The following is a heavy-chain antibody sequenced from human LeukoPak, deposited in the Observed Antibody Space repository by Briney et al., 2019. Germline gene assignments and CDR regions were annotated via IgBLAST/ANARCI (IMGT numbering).Heavy chain of an antibody. V-gene: IGHV3-23*01. D-gene: IGHD1-26*01. CDR3: AKSRGESRGASNY. Sequence: PGVSLRLSCAASGFTFSSYAMNWVRQARGKGLEWVSFISGSGDTTYYADSVKGRFTISRDSSKNTLYLQMNSLRAEDTAVYYCAKSRGESRGASNYWGQGTLVTVSS. J-gene: IGHJ4*02. CDR2: ISGSGDTT. CDR1: GFTFSSYA.